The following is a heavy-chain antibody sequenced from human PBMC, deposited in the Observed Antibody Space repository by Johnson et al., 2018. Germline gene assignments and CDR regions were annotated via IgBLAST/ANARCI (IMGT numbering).Heavy chain of an antibody. D-gene: IGHD2-21*02. J-gene: IGHJ1*01. Sequence: EVQLVESGGGLVQPGRSLRLSCTASGFTFGDYAMSWFRQAPGKGLEWVGFIRRKAYGGTTDYAASVKCRFTISRDDSEIIPYLQINSLKTEDPAVYYCSKTCVGDCYCFQHWGQGTLVTVSS. CDR3: SKTCVGDCYCFQH. CDR2: IRRKAYGGTT. CDR1: GFTFGDYA. V-gene: IGHV3-49*03.